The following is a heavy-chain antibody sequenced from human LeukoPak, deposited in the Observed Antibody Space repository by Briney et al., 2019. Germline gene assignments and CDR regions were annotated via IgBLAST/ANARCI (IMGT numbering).Heavy chain of an antibody. CDR3: AKGRYPAGLDFDY. CDR1: GFTVSSNY. D-gene: IGHD6-19*01. Sequence: GGSLRLSCAASGFTVSSNYMSWVRQAPGKGLEWVSVIYSGGSTYYADSVKGRFTISRDNSKNTLYLQMNSLRAEDTAVYYCAKGRYPAGLDFDYWGQGTLVTVSS. J-gene: IGHJ4*02. V-gene: IGHV3-53*01. CDR2: IYSGGST.